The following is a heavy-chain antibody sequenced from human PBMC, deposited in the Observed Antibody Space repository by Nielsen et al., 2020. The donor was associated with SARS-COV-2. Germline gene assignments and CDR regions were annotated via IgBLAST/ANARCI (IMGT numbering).Heavy chain of an antibody. CDR1: GGSFSGYY. Sequence: SETLSLTCVVYGGSFSGYYWSWIRQPPGKGLEWIGEINHSGSTNYNPSLKSRVTISVDTSKTHFSLKLSSVTAADTAVYYCAFVPTTVTTGYFDYWGQGTLVTVSS. CDR3: AFVPTTVTTGYFDY. J-gene: IGHJ4*02. D-gene: IGHD4-17*01. V-gene: IGHV4-34*01. CDR2: INHSGST.